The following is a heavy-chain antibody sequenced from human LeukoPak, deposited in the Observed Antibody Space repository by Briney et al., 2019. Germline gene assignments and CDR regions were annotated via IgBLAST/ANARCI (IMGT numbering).Heavy chain of an antibody. CDR2: IIPIFGTA. CDR1: GGTFSSYA. J-gene: IGHJ6*03. V-gene: IGHV1-69*13. CDR3: ARDRIAVAGRKYYYYMDV. Sequence: PSVKVSCKASGGTFSSYAISWVRQAPGQGLEWMGGIIPIFGTANYAQKFQGRVTITADESTSTDYMELSSLRSEDTAVYYCARDRIAVAGRKYYYYMDVWGKGTTVTVSS. D-gene: IGHD6-19*01.